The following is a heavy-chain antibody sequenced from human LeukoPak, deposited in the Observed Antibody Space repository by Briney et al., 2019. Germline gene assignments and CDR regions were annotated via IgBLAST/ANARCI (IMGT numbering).Heavy chain of an antibody. V-gene: IGHV3-48*03. J-gene: IGHJ6*04. D-gene: IGHD3-10*02. Sequence: GGSLRLSCAASRFTFSSYEMNWVRQAPGKGLEWVSYISSSGSSIYYADSVKGRFTISRDNAKNSLYLQMNSLRAEDTAVYYCAELGITMIGGVWGKGTTVTISS. CDR2: ISSSGSSI. CDR1: RFTFSSYE. CDR3: AELGITMIGGV.